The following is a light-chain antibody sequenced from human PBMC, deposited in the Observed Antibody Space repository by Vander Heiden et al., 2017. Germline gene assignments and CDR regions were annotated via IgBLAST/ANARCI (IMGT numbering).Light chain of an antibody. CDR2: SNN. V-gene: IGLV1-44*01. Sequence: QSVPPPTPSASGTPVQSVTISCSGSSSNIGSNTVNWYQQLPGTAPKLLIYSNNQRTSGVPDRFSGSKSGTSASLAISGLQSEDEADYYCAAWDDSLNGWVFGGGTKLTVL. CDR1: SSNIGSNT. J-gene: IGLJ3*02. CDR3: AAWDDSLNGWV.